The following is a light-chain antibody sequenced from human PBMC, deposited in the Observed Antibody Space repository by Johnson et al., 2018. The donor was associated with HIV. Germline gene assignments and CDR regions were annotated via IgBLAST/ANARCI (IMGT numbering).Light chain of an antibody. V-gene: IGLV1-51*01. CDR2: DNG. CDR1: SSNIGNNY. Sequence: QSVLTQPPSVSAAPGQKVTISCSGSSSNIGNNYVSWYQQVPGAAPKLLIYDNGKRPSGIPDRFSGSKSGTSATLGITGLPTGDEADYYCGTWDSSLSAGVFGTGTKVTVL. J-gene: IGLJ1*01. CDR3: GTWDSSLSAGV.